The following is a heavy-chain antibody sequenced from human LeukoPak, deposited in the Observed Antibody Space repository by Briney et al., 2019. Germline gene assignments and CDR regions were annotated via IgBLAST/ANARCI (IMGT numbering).Heavy chain of an antibody. D-gene: IGHD3-10*01. J-gene: IGHJ4*01. CDR2: IYYSGST. Sequence: SETLSLTCTVSGGSISSSSYSWGWLRQPPGKGLEWIGSIYYSGSTYYNPSLKSRVTISVDTSKNQFSLKLTSVTAADTAVYYCARLNSYYYGSGTYYNDYWGQGTLVTVSS. V-gene: IGHV4-39*07. CDR3: ARLNSYYYGSGTYYNDY. CDR1: GGSISSSSYS.